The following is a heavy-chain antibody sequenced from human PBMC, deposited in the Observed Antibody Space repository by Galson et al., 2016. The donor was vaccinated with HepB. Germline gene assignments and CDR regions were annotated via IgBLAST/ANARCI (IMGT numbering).Heavy chain of an antibody. V-gene: IGHV4-38-2*02. CDR3: ARATPSSFGELLVHFDT. Sequence: ETLSLTCTVSGYSMSGNSFWAWIRQPPGKGLEWIGSIYLRGTTHYKSSLKSRVTISVDTSKNQVYLKVPSVTAADTALYYCARATPSSFGELLVHFDTWGQGSLVTVSS. J-gene: IGHJ4*02. CDR2: IYLRGTT. CDR1: GYSMSGNSF. D-gene: IGHD3-10*01.